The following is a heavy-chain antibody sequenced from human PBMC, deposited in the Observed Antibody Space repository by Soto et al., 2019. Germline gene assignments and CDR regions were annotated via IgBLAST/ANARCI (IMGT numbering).Heavy chain of an antibody. D-gene: IGHD6-25*01. J-gene: IGHJ4*02. CDR2: IKEDGSER. V-gene: IGHV3-7*01. Sequence: GGSLRLSCAASGFIFRNYLMSWVRQAPGRGLEWVANIKEDGSERYYVDSVNGRFTISRDNAKNSLYLEMTRPRADDTAIYHCAREKRANGYFDYWGQGTRVTVSS. CDR3: AREKRANGYFDY. CDR1: GFIFRNYL.